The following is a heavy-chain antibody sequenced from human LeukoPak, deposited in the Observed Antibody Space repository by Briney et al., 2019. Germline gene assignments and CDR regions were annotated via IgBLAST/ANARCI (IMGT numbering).Heavy chain of an antibody. CDR2: IYYSGST. J-gene: IGHJ6*03. Sequence: PSETLSLTCTVSGGSISSYYWSWIRQPPGKGLEWIGYIYYSGSTNYNPSLKSRVTISVDTSKNQFSLKLSSVTAADTAVYYCARGAILRDSSGSHYTYYYYYMDVWGKGTTVTISS. D-gene: IGHD3-10*01. CDR3: ARGAILRDSSGSHYTYYYYYMDV. CDR1: GGSISSYY. V-gene: IGHV4-59*01.